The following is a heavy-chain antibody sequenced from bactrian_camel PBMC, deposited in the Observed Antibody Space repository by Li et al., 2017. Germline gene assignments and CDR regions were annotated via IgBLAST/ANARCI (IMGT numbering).Heavy chain of an antibody. Sequence: HVQLVESGGDLVRPGGSLRLSCAASGSTYSRRCMAWFRQAPGKEREGVAAQYTGDDKAYYVDSVKGRFTISLNNAKNTAILEMGNLKPEDTAMYYCAAGNSGFTLPEPYEYAYRGQGTQVTVS. CDR2: QYTGDDKA. V-gene: IGHV3S1*01. CDR3: AAGNSGFTLPEPYEYAY. J-gene: IGHJ4*01. CDR1: GSTYSRRC. D-gene: IGHD1*01.